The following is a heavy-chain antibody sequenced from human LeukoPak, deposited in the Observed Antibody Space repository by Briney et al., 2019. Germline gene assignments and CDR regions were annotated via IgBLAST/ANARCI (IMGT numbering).Heavy chain of an antibody. D-gene: IGHD3/OR15-3a*01. J-gene: IGHJ4*02. CDR1: GFTFSSYS. CDR2: ISSSSSYI. CDR3: ARDPGLGFLDVSDY. V-gene: IGHV3-21*01. Sequence: GRSLRLSCAASGFTFSSYSMNWVRQAPGKGLEWVSSISSSSSYIYYADSVKGRFTISRDNAKNSLYLQMNSLRAEDTAVYYCARDPGLGFLDVSDYWGQGTLVTVSS.